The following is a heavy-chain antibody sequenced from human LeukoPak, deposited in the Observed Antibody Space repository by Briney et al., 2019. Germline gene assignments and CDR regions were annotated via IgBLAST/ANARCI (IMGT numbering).Heavy chain of an antibody. Sequence: SETLSLTCTVSGDSVSNYYWSWIRQPPGKGLEWIGYIYYSGITNYNPSLKSRVTISVDTSKNQFSLKLTSVTAANTAVYYCAREVPGYYGSGTYHIVGTYFDYWGQGTLVTVSS. CDR3: AREVPGYYGSGTYHIVGTYFDY. D-gene: IGHD3-10*01. J-gene: IGHJ4*02. V-gene: IGHV4-59*02. CDR1: GDSVSNYY. CDR2: IYYSGIT.